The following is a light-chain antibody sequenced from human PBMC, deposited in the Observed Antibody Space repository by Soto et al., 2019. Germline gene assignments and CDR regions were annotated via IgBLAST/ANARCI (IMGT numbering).Light chain of an antibody. CDR3: QHYNDWPPYS. J-gene: IGKJ2*01. CDR2: GPS. CDR1: QSISNK. Sequence: EIVMTQSPATLSVSPGDRATLSCRASQSISNKLGWYLQKPGQAPRLLIYGPSTRATGVPARFSGSGSGTEFTLTISSLQSEDCAVYYCQHYNDWPPYSFGQGTKLEIK. V-gene: IGKV3-15*01.